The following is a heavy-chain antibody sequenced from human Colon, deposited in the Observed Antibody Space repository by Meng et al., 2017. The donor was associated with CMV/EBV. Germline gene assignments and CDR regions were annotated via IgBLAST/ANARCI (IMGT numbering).Heavy chain of an antibody. Sequence: GGSLRLSCTGSGFTFSTSDFHWVRQPTGKGLEWVSSIGTVGDTYSIGSVKGRVIISREDAQNSVYLQMNGLRDGDTGLYYCARARSPTHFDYWGQGALVTVSS. CDR1: GFTFSTSD. CDR2: IGTVGDT. V-gene: IGHV3-13*01. J-gene: IGHJ4*02. CDR3: ARARSPTHFDY.